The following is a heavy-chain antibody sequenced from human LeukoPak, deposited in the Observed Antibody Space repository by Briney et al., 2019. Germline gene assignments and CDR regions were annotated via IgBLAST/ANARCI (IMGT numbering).Heavy chain of an antibody. Sequence: GGSLRLSCVASGFTFSNYAMTWVRQAPGKGLEWVAVIWYDGSNKYYADSVKGRFTISRDNSKNTLYLQMNSLRAEDTAVYYCARAPYYYDSSGYYYYYYGMDVWGQGTTVTVSS. V-gene: IGHV3-33*08. CDR2: IWYDGSNK. D-gene: IGHD3-22*01. J-gene: IGHJ6*02. CDR1: GFTFSNYA. CDR3: ARAPYYYDSSGYYYYYYGMDV.